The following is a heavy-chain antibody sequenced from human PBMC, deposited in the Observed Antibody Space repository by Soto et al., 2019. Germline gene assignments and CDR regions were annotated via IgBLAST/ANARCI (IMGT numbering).Heavy chain of an antibody. Sequence: EVQLVESGGVVVQPGGSLRLSCAASGFTFDDYTMHWVRQAPGKGLEWVSLISWDGGSTYYADSVKGRFTISRDNSKNSLYLQMNSLRTEDTALYYCAKDIGGRAMVFGGMDVWGQGTTVTVSS. CDR2: ISWDGGST. CDR1: GFTFDDYT. CDR3: AKDIGGRAMVFGGMDV. J-gene: IGHJ6*02. D-gene: IGHD5-18*01. V-gene: IGHV3-43*01.